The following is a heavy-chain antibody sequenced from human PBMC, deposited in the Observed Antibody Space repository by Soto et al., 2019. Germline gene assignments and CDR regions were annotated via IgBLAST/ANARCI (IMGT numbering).Heavy chain of an antibody. CDR1: GYTFASYA. Sequence: GASVKVSCKDSGYTFASYARKWVRQAPGQGLEWMGWINTNTGKPTYAQGFTGRFVFSFDTSVSTAYLQICSLKAEDTAVYYCARANYYGSGSHYYYYGMDVWGQGTTVTVSS. J-gene: IGHJ6*02. CDR2: INTNTGKP. CDR3: ARANYYGSGSHYYYYGMDV. D-gene: IGHD3-10*01. V-gene: IGHV7-4-1*01.